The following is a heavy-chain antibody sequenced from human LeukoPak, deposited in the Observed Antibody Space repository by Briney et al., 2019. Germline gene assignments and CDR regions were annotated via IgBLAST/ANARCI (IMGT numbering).Heavy chain of an antibody. J-gene: IGHJ4*02. CDR2: IYYSGIT. Sequence: PSETLSLTCTVSGGSISSYYWSWIRQPPGKGLEWIGYIYYSGITNYSPSLKSRVTVSVDTSKNQFSLKLSSVTAADTAVYYCARDTYYYGSGTYYFNYWGQGTLVTVSS. D-gene: IGHD3-10*01. CDR3: ARDTYYYGSGTYYFNY. CDR1: GGSISSYY. V-gene: IGHV4-59*01.